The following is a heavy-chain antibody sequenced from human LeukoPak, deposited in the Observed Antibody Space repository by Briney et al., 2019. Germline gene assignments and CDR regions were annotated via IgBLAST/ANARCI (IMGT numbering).Heavy chain of an antibody. V-gene: IGHV4-31*03. CDR3: ARSYCSSPSCSPSYYYYMDV. Sequence: SETLSLTCTVSGGSISSGGYYWSWIRQHPGKGLEWIGYIYYSGSTYYNPSFKSRVTISVDTAKNQFSLKLSSVTAADTAVYYCARSYCSSPSCSPSYYYYMDVWGKGTTVTVSS. D-gene: IGHD2-2*01. CDR1: GGSISSGGYY. CDR2: IYYSGST. J-gene: IGHJ6*03.